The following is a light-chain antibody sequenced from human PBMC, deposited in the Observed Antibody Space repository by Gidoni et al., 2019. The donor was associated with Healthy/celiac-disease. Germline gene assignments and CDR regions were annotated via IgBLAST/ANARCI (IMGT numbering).Light chain of an antibody. CDR2: GAS. CDR1: QSVSSSY. J-gene: IGKJ4*01. CDR3: QQYGSSPT. Sequence: ELVLPQSPGALSLSPGERATLSCRASQSVSSSYLAWYQQKPGQAPRLLIYGASSRATGIPDRFSGSGSGTDFTLTISRLEPEDVAVYYCQQYGSSPTFGGXTKVEIK. V-gene: IGKV3-20*01.